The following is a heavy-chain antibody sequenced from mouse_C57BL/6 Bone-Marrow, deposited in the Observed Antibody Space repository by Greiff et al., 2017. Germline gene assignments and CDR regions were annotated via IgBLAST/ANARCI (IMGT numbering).Heavy chain of an antibody. J-gene: IGHJ2*01. CDR2: ISSGGSYT. Sequence: EVNLVESGGDLVKPGGSLKLSCAASGFTFSSYGMSWVRQTPDKRLEWVATISSGGSYTYYPDSVKGRFTISRDNAKNTLYLQMSSLKSEDTAMYYCARQGYDYDLDYWGQGTTLTVSS. V-gene: IGHV5-6*01. CDR1: GFTFSSYG. D-gene: IGHD2-4*01. CDR3: ARQGYDYDLDY.